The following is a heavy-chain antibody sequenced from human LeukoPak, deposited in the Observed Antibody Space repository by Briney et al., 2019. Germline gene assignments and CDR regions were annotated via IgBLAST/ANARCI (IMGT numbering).Heavy chain of an antibody. D-gene: IGHD6-19*01. CDR3: ASVAVAGTDYNFDY. Sequence: GRSLRLSCAASGFTFSSYGMHWVRQAPGKGLEWVAVIWYNGSNKYYADSVKGRFTISRDNSKNTLYLQMNSLRAEDTAVYYCASVAVAGTDYNFDYWGQGTLVTVSS. CDR2: IWYNGSNK. J-gene: IGHJ4*02. V-gene: IGHV3-33*01. CDR1: GFTFSSYG.